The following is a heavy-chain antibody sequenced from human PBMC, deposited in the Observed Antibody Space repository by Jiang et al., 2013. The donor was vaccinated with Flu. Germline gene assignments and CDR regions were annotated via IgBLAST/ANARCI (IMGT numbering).Heavy chain of an antibody. CDR1: GGSISSAY. D-gene: IGHD2-15*01. CDR2: IYYSGTT. CDR3: ARDAAGGYNWFDP. V-gene: IGHV4-59*01. J-gene: IGHJ5*02. Sequence: PGLVKPSETLSLTCTVSGGSISSAYWSWIRQPPGKGLEWIGYIYYSGTTNYNPSLKSRVTISVDTSKNQFSLKLSSVTAADTAVYYCARDAAGGYNWFDPWGQGTLVTVSS.